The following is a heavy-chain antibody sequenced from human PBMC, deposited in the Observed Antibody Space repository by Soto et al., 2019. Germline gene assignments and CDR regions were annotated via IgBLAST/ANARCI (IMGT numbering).Heavy chain of an antibody. V-gene: IGHV1-2*04. CDR1: GYTFTGYY. Sequence: ASVKVYCKASGYTFTGYYMHGVRQAPGQGLEWRGWINPNSGGTNYAQKFQGWVTMTRDTSISTAYMELSRLRADDTAVYYCAKLIVGTPGTTSAFDIWGQGTMVTVSS. CDR2: INPNSGGT. J-gene: IGHJ3*02. CDR3: AKLIVGTPGTTSAFDI. D-gene: IGHD1-1*01.